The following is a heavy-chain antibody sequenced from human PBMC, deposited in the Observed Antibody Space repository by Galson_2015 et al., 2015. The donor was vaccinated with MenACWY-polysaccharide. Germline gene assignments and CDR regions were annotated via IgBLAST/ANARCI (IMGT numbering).Heavy chain of an antibody. Sequence: SLRLSCAASGFTFSSFWMSWVRQAPGKGLEWVANIKQDGSEKNYVDSVKGRFTISRDNAKNSLYLRMYSLRAEDTAVYYCARDQYAFNIWGQGTMVTVSS. CDR2: IKQDGSEK. J-gene: IGHJ3*02. V-gene: IGHV3-7*01. CDR3: ARDQYAFNI. CDR1: GFTFSSFW.